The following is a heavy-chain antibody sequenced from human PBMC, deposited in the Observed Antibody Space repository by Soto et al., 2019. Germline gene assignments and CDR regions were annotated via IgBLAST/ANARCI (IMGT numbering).Heavy chain of an antibody. CDR2: INHSGSS. D-gene: IGHD3-10*01. CDR3: AGGRGVRGSIIKTSYYYGMDV. J-gene: IGHJ6*02. V-gene: IGHV4-34*01. Sequence: SETLSLTCAVYGGSFSNYYWSWIRQSPGKGLEWIGEINHSGSSNYNPSLKSRVTIFVDTSKNQFSLKLTSVTAADTAVYYCAGGRGVRGSIIKTSYYYGMDVWGQGTTVTVAS. CDR1: GGSFSNYY.